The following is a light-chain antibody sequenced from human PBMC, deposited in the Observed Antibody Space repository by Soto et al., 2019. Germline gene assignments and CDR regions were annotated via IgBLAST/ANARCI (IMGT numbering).Light chain of an antibody. V-gene: IGLV1-40*01. Sequence: QSVLTQPPSVSGAPGQTVAISCTGSSSNFGAGYAVHWYQQLPRTAPKLLISGNSNRPSGVPDQFSGSKSGTSASLAITGLQAEDEADYYCQSYDSSLSAYVFGTGTKVTVL. J-gene: IGLJ1*01. CDR3: QSYDSSLSAYV. CDR2: GNS. CDR1: SSNFGAGYA.